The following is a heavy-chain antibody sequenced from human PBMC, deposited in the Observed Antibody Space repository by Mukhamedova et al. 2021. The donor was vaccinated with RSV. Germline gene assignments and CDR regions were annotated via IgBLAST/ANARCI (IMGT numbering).Heavy chain of an antibody. Sequence: GWVSYISRSSSVLYYADSAQGRFTISRDNTKNSLYLQMNSLRAEDTAVYYCAREHTIYGYSAFDLWGQGTLVTVSS. D-gene: IGHD2-15*01. J-gene: IGHJ3*01. CDR3: AREHTIYGYSAFDL. CDR2: ISRSSSVL. V-gene: IGHV3-48*03.